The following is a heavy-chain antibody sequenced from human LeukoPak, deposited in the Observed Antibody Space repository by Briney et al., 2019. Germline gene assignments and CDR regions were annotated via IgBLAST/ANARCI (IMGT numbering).Heavy chain of an antibody. CDR3: ARRLTQYDCFDP. J-gene: IGHJ5*02. V-gene: IGHV6-1*01. CDR1: GDSVSSNSVT. D-gene: IGHD2-2*01. CDR2: SYYRSTWYN. Sequence: SQTLSLTCATSGDSVSSNSVTWNWIRQSPSRGLEWLGRSYYRSTWYNDYAVSVRGRITVNPDTSKNQFSLHLNSVTPEDTAVYYCARRLTQYDCFDPWGQGILVTVSS.